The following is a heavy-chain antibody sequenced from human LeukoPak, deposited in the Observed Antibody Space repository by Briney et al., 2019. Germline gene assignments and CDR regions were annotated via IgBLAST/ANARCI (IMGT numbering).Heavy chain of an antibody. Sequence: GASVKVSCKASGCTFTGYYMHWVRQAPGQGLEWMGWINPNSGGTNYPQKFQGRVTMTRDTSISPAYMELRRRRSHDTAVSHCARLEERITMVRGVYRDFDYWGQGTLVTVPS. CDR2: INPNSGGT. J-gene: IGHJ4*02. V-gene: IGHV1-2*02. D-gene: IGHD3-10*01. CDR3: ARLEERITMVRGVYRDFDY. CDR1: GCTFTGYY.